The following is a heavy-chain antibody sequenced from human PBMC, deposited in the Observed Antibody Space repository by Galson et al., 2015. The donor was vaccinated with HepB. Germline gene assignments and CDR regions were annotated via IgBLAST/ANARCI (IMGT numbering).Heavy chain of an antibody. Sequence: QSGAEVKKPGESLKISCKGSGYSFTSYWIGWVRQMPGKGLEWMGIIYPGDSDTRYSPSFQGQVTISADKSISTAYLQWSSLKASDTAMYYCARQVGDSGYDLGFDYWGQGTLVTVSS. CDR3: ARQVGDSGYDLGFDY. CDR2: IYPGDSDT. D-gene: IGHD5-12*01. J-gene: IGHJ4*02. V-gene: IGHV5-51*01. CDR1: GYSFTSYW.